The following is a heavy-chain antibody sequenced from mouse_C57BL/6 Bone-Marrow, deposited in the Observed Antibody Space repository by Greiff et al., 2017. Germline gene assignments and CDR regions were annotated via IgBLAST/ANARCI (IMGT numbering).Heavy chain of an antibody. J-gene: IGHJ3*01. V-gene: IGHV5-12*01. CDR2: ISNGGGST. CDR1: GFTFSDYY. Sequence: EVMLVESGGGLVQPGGSLKLSCAASGFTFSDYYMYWVRQTPEKRLEWVAYISNGGGSTYYPDTVKGRFTISRDNAKNTLYLQMSRLKSEDTAMYYCAREEDYDGGFAYWGQGTLVTVSA. D-gene: IGHD2-4*01. CDR3: AREEDYDGGFAY.